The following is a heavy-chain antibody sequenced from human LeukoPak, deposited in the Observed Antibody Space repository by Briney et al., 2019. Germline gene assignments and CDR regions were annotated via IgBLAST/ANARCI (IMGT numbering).Heavy chain of an antibody. D-gene: IGHD3-22*01. CDR3: ASTHYYDSSGSFDY. V-gene: IGHV3-48*03. CDR2: ISSSGSTI. CDR1: GFTFSSYA. J-gene: IGHJ4*02. Sequence: GRSLRLSCAASGFTFSSYAMHWVRQAPGKGLEWVSYISSSGSTIYYADSVKGRFTISRDNAKNSLYLQMNSLRAEDTAVYYCASTHYYDSSGSFDYWGQGTLVTVSS.